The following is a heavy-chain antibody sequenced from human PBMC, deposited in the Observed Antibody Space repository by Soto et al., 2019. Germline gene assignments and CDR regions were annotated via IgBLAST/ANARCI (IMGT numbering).Heavy chain of an antibody. Sequence: QVQLQESGPGLVKPSETLSLTCSVSGDSISSFFRTWIRHPPGKGLEWVGSIYDSGNTDYNPSLKSRVTMSLDTSNNQFSLKLSSVTTADTAIYYCVSSRAAIYGDAFDVWGQGTMVTVSS. J-gene: IGHJ3*01. CDR2: IYDSGNT. D-gene: IGHD2-2*01. CDR3: VSSRAAIYGDAFDV. V-gene: IGHV4-59*03. CDR1: GDSISSFF.